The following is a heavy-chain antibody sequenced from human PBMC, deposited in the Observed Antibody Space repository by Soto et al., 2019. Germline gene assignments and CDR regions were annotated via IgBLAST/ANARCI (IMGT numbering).Heavy chain of an antibody. V-gene: IGHV3-74*01. CDR2: ISENGGIT. CDR1: GFTFSTYW. CDR3: AREYYSSGTH. D-gene: IGHD3-10*01. J-gene: IGHJ1*01. Sequence: PGGSLRLSCAASGFTFSTYWMQWVRQVPGEGLVWVSSISENGGITTYADSVKGRFTISRDNAKNTLYLQMNGLRVEDTAIYYCAREYYSSGTHWGQGTPVTVSS.